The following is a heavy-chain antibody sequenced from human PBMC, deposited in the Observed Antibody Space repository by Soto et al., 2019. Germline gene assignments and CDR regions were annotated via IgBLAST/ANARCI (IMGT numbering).Heavy chain of an antibody. CDR1: GFSLSTSGVG. CDR3: ADSGNRGYDSPNWFDP. V-gene: IGHV2-5*02. CDR2: IYWDDDK. J-gene: IGHJ5*02. Sequence: QITLKESGPTLVKPTQTLTLTCTFSGFSLSTSGVGVGWIRQPPGKALEWLALIYWDDDKRYSPSLKNRLTIPKEDTKNQVVITMTNMDPVDTATYYCADSGNRGYDSPNWFDPWGQGTLVTVSS. D-gene: IGHD5-12*01.